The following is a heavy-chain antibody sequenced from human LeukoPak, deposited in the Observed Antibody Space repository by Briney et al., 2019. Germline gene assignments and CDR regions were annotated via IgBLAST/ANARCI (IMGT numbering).Heavy chain of an antibody. CDR3: AREGVAVAGVYYFDY. CDR2: ISAYNGNT. V-gene: IGHV1-18*01. Sequence: ASVKVSCKASGYTFTSCGISWVRQAPGQGLEWMGWISAYNGNTNYAQKLQGRVTMTTDTSTSTAYMELRSLRSDDTAVYYCAREGVAVAGVYYFDYWGQGTLVTVSS. CDR1: GYTFTSCG. D-gene: IGHD6-19*01. J-gene: IGHJ4*02.